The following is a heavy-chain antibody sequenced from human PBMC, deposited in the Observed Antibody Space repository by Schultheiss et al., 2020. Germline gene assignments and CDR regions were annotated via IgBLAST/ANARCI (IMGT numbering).Heavy chain of an antibody. CDR2: VSTSGSNT. V-gene: IGHV3-23*01. J-gene: IGHJ6*04. CDR1: GFTFSGSA. Sequence: GGSLRLSCAASGFTFSGSAMHWVRQAPDKGLVWVSAVSTSGSNTYYADSVKGRFTISRDISKNTLYLQMNSLRAEDTAVYYCAKDRCSSDNCLLGMDVWGKGTTVNGYS. D-gene: IGHD2-2*01. CDR3: AKDRCSSDNCLLGMDV.